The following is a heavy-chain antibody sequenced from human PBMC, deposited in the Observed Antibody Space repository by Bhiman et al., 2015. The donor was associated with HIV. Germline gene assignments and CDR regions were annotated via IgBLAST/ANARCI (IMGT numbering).Heavy chain of an antibody. Sequence: QVQLVESGGGVVQPGRSLRLSCAASGFTFSSFGMHWVRQAPGKGLEWVAVTSYDGSKHYADSVKGRFTISRDNSKNTLYLQMNSLRDEDTAVYYCAKWGYDFWSGYYRAVDYWGQGTLVTVSS. CDR1: GFTFSSFG. CDR2: TSYDGSK. J-gene: IGHJ4*02. CDR3: AKWGYDFWSGYYRAVDY. D-gene: IGHD3-3*01. V-gene: IGHV3-30*18.